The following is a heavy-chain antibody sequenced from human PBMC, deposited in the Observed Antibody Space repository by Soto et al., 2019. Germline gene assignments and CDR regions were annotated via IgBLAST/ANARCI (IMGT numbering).Heavy chain of an antibody. CDR2: IIPIFGTA. V-gene: IGHV1-69*01. Sequence: QVQLVQSGAEVKKPGSSVKVSCKASGGTFSSYAISWVRQAPGQGLEWMGGIIPIFGTANYAQKFQGRVTITADESTGTAYMELSSLRSEDTAVYYCAREVDGYYDSSGYSYTFDYWGQGTLVTVSS. J-gene: IGHJ4*02. CDR3: AREVDGYYDSSGYSYTFDY. D-gene: IGHD3-22*01. CDR1: GGTFSSYA.